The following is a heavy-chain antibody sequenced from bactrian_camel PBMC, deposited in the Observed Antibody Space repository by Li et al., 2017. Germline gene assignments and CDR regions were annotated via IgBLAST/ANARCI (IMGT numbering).Heavy chain of an antibody. CDR2: INTRLHPGGVR. V-gene: IGHV3S1*01. CDR1: GYTNVAYC. D-gene: IGHD5*01. CDR3: EAAVCYVPPDGFWFRPVNS. Sequence: HVQLVESGGGSVQAGESRRLSCSISGYTNVAYCMGWFRQAPGKEREQVATTRINTRLHPGGVRTYADSVKGRFTISHDNAKDILYLEMNNLQPADTAKYYCEAAVCYVPPDGFWFRPVNSWAQGTQVTVS. J-gene: IGHJ6*01.